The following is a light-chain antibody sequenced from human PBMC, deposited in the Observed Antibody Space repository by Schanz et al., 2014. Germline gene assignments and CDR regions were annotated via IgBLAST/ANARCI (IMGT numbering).Light chain of an antibody. Sequence: QSALTQPASVSGSPGQSITISCTGTSSDIGAYNYVSWYQQHPYRAPKLIIYDVHNRPSGISNRFSGSKSGNTASLTVSGLQAEDEADYYCSSYAGSNNVVFGGGTKLTVL. J-gene: IGLJ2*01. CDR3: SSYAGSNNVV. CDR1: SSDIGAYNY. CDR2: DVH. V-gene: IGLV2-14*01.